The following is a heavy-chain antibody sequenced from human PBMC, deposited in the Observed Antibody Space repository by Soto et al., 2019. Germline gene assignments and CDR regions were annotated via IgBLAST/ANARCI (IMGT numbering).Heavy chain of an antibody. CDR1: GYSFTDFA. Sequence: QVQLVQSGAEVKKPGASMKVSCKASGYSFTDFAIHWVRQAPGQRLEWMGWIFAGNGDTKYSQKFPDRVTLTRDTVASSTYLELTSLRSDDTAVYYCARNVPHTGYYNHWGQGTLVTVTS. D-gene: IGHD3-9*01. V-gene: IGHV1-3*01. CDR2: IFAGNGDT. CDR3: ARNVPHTGYYNH. J-gene: IGHJ4*02.